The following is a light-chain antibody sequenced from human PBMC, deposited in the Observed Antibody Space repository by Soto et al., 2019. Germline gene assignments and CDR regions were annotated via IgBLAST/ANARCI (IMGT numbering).Light chain of an antibody. CDR2: DVS. J-gene: IGLJ1*01. CDR3: SSYTSSSSLLDV. Sequence: QSALTQPASVSGSPGQSITISCTGTSSDVGGYNYVSWYQQHPGKAPKLMIYDVSNRPSGVSNRFSGSKSGNTASLAISGLQAEDEADCDCSSYTSSSSLLDVFGAGTKLTVL. V-gene: IGLV2-14*01. CDR1: SSDVGGYNY.